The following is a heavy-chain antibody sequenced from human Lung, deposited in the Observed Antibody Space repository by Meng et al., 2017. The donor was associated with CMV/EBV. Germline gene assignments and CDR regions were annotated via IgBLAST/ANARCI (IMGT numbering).Heavy chain of an antibody. CDR3: ARAVDYYYYYGMDV. V-gene: IGHV1-69*05. J-gene: IGHJ6*02. CDR2: INPIFGTA. Sequence: SVXVSXXASGYTFTGYYIHWVRQAPGQGLVWMGWINPIFGTANYAQKFQGRVTITTDESTSTAYMELSSLRSEDTAVYYCARAVDYYYYYGMDVWGQGTXVTVSS. CDR1: GYTFTGYY.